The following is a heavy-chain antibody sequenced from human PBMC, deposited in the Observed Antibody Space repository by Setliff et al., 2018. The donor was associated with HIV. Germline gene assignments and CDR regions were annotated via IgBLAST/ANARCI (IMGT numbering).Heavy chain of an antibody. CDR2: FIPLPRIA. D-gene: IGHD6-19*01. CDR1: GYTFTSCF. J-gene: IGHJ4*02. CDR3: ARDPPSSGWYRADY. V-gene: IGHV1-69*10. Sequence: SVKVSCKASGYTFTSCFMHWVRQAPGQGLEWMGGFIPLPRIANYPQKFQGRVTITADESMSTAYMELSGLRSDDTAVYYCARDPPSSGWYRADYWGQGTLVTVSS.